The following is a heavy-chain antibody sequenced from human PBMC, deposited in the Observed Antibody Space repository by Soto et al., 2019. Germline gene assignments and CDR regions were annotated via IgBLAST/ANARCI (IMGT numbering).Heavy chain of an antibody. D-gene: IGHD2-2*01. CDR2: MNTSGGSA. J-gene: IGHJ3*02. CDR3: AREYWSTSSDYAFDI. Sequence: QVQLVQSGAEVKKPGASVKVSCKASGYTFTSYYMHWVRQAPGQGLEWMGIMNTSGGSATYAQKFQGRVTMTRDTSTSTVYMELSSLGSEDTAVYYCAREYWSTSSDYAFDIWGQGTMVTVSS. CDR1: GYTFTSYY. V-gene: IGHV1-46*01.